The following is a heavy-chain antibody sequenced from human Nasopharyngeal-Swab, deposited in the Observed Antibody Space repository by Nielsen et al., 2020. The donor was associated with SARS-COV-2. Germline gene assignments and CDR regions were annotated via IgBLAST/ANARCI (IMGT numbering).Heavy chain of an antibody. D-gene: IGHD5-18*01. CDR3: AKDFNVDTAMVTYYYGMDV. CDR2: ISWNSGTT. Sequence: SLKISCAASGFTFDDYAMHWVRQAPGKGLEWVSGISWNSGTTGYADSVKGRFTISRDNAKSSLSLQMNSLRAEDTALYYCAKDFNVDTAMVTYYYGMDVWGQGTTVTVSS. J-gene: IGHJ6*02. CDR1: GFTFDDYA. V-gene: IGHV3-9*01.